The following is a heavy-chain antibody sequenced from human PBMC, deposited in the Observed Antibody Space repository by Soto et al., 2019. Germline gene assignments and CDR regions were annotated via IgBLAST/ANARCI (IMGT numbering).Heavy chain of an antibody. D-gene: IGHD3-9*01. CDR3: AKGWNDYDILTGYYRAPFDY. CDR1: GFTFSSYA. J-gene: IGHJ4*02. Sequence: GGSLRLSCAASGFTFSSYAMSWVRQAPGKGLEWVSAISGSGGSTYYADSVKGRFTISRDNSKNTLYLQMNSLRAEDTAVNYCAKGWNDYDILTGYYRAPFDYWGQGTLVTVSS. CDR2: ISGSGGST. V-gene: IGHV3-23*01.